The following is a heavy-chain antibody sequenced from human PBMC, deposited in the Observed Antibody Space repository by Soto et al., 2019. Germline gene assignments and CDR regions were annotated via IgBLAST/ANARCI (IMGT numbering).Heavy chain of an antibody. J-gene: IGHJ4*02. V-gene: IGHV3-33*01. CDR3: ARVFPGIAAAGDY. CDR2: IWYDGSNK. CDR1: GFTFSSYG. D-gene: IGHD6-13*01. Sequence: QVQLVESGGGVVQPGRSLRLSCAASGFTFSSYGMHWVRQAPGKGLEWVAVIWYDGSNKYYADSVKGRFTISRDNSKNTLYLQMNRLRSEDTAVYYCARVFPGIAAAGDYWGQGTLVTVSS.